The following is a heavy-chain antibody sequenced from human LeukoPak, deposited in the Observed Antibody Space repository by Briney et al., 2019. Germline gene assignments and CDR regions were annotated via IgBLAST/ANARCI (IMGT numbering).Heavy chain of an antibody. CDR3: AKVLCSSTSCYYTSYFDY. J-gene: IGHJ4*02. CDR2: ISGSGGST. Sequence: GGSLRLSCAASGFTFSSYAMSWVRQAPGKGLEWVSAISGSGGSTYYADSVKGRFTISRDNSKNTLYLQMNSLRAEDTAVYYCAKVLCSSTSCYYTSYFDYWSQGTLVTVSS. D-gene: IGHD2-2*01. V-gene: IGHV3-23*01. CDR1: GFTFSSYA.